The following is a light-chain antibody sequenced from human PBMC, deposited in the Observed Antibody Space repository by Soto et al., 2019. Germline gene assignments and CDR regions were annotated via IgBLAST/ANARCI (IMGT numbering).Light chain of an antibody. CDR1: SSNIESHT. CDR3: AAWDDSLNGVI. Sequence: QPVLTQPPSAPGTPGQRITISCSGSSSNIESHTVNWHQQVPGTAPKLLIYSNNERPSGVPDRFSGSKSGTSASLAISGLQSGDEADYYCAAWDDSLNGVIFGGGTKLTVL. J-gene: IGLJ2*01. CDR2: SNN. V-gene: IGLV1-44*01.